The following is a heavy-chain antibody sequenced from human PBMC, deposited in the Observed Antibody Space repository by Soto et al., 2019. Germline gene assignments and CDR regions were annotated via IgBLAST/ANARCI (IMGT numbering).Heavy chain of an antibody. D-gene: IGHD2-21*02. CDR2: IYYSGST. CDR1: GDSINNRIHY. V-gene: IGHV4-39*01. Sequence: PSETLSLTCTVTGDSINNRIHYWGWIRQPPGKGLEWIGSIYYSGSTYNNPSLKSRVSMSVDTSKNQFSLKLRSVTAADTALYYCARQRTSVVTQAYFDSWGQGALVTVYS. J-gene: IGHJ4*02. CDR3: ARQRTSVVTQAYFDS.